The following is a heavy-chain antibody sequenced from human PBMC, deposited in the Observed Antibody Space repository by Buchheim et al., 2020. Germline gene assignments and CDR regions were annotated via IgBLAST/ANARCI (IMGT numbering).Heavy chain of an antibody. V-gene: IGHV1-69*06. CDR2: IIPIFGTA. J-gene: IGHJ6*03. CDR1: GGTFSSYA. CDR3: ATNGGIAARNHYYYYYMDV. Sequence: QVQLVQSGAEVKKPGSSVKVSCKASGGTFSSYAISWVRQAPGQGLEWMGGIIPIFGTANYAQKFQGRVTITADKSTSTAYMELSSLRSEDTAVYDCATNGGIAARNHYYYYYMDVWGKGTT. D-gene: IGHD6-6*01.